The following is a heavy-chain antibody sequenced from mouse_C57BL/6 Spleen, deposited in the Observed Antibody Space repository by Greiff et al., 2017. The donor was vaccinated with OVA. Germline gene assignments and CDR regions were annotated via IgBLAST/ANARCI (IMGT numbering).Heavy chain of an antibody. CDR1: GYTFTSYW. V-gene: IGHV1-69*01. J-gene: IGHJ3*01. CDR3: ARERGSTMVRHAWFAY. D-gene: IGHD2-1*01. Sequence: QVQLQQPGAELVMPGASVKLSCKASGYTFTSYWMHWVKQRPGQGLEWIGEIDPSDSYTKYNQKFKGKSTLTVDKSSSTAYMQLSSLTSEDSAVYYCARERGSTMVRHAWFAYWGQGTLVTVSA. CDR2: IDPSDSYT.